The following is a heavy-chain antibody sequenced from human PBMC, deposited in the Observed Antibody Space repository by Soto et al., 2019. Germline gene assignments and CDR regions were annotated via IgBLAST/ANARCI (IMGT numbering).Heavy chain of an antibody. Sequence: QVQLRESGPGLVKPSGTLSLTCAVSGGSIGTSSWWSWVRQPPGKGLEWIGEISHSGRTSYYPSLESRVTISVARSKNQCSLKLNSVTAADTAVYFWPRERSTSCTGGRCFDGMDVWGQGTTVTVSS. V-gene: IGHV4-4*02. J-gene: IGHJ6*02. CDR2: ISHSGRT. CDR3: PRERSTSCTGGRCFDGMDV. CDR1: GGSIGTSSW. D-gene: IGHD2-8*02.